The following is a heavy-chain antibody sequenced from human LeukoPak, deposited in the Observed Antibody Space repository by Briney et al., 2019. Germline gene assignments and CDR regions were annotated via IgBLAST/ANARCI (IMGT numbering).Heavy chain of an antibody. V-gene: IGHV3-30*03. CDR1: GFTFSSYG. CDR3: ARLGTGDAFDI. J-gene: IGHJ3*02. D-gene: IGHD7-27*01. Sequence: QPGGSLRLSCAASGFTFSSYGMHWVRQAPGKGLEWVAAISNDGNNKYYADSVKGRFTISRDNSKNTLYLQMNSLRAEDTAVYYCARLGTGDAFDIWGQGTMVTVSS. CDR2: ISNDGNNK.